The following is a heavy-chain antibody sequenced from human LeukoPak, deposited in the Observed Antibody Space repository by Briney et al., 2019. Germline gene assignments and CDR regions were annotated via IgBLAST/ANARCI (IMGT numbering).Heavy chain of an antibody. V-gene: IGHV3-66*02. Sequence: GGSLRPSCVASGFTVSRNVMSWVRQAPGKGLEWVSLIYSDDRAFYADSVKGRFTISRNNSKNTLFLQMSSLKPEDTAIYYCARDLAGFQEPRYYYYMDVWGKGTTVTVSS. CDR3: ARDLAGFQEPRYYYYMDV. CDR1: GFTVSRNV. CDR2: IYSDDRA. D-gene: IGHD1-14*01. J-gene: IGHJ6*03.